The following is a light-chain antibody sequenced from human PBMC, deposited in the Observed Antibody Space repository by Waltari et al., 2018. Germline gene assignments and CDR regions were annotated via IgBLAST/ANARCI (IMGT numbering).Light chain of an antibody. CDR3: QSADDSGNNVL. CDR2: RET. V-gene: IGLV3-25*03. Sequence: QQKSGPAPGVVNGRETGRSAGIPERFSASDSGTTGTLVISGVEAEDEADYYCQSADDSGNNVLFGGGTKLTVL. J-gene: IGLJ2*01.